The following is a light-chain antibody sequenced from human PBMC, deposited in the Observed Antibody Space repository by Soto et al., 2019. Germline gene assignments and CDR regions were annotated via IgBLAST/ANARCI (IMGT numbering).Light chain of an antibody. V-gene: IGKV1-39*01. J-gene: IGKJ2*01. CDR3: QQPYSTPRT. Sequence: DIQMTQSPSSRSTSVGDRVTITCRASQSMSSYLNWYQQKAVKAPKLLIYAAAVLQSGVPSRFSGSGSGTYFTLTISRLQPEDFATYYCQQPYSTPRTFGQGTKLEIK. CDR2: AAA. CDR1: QSMSSY.